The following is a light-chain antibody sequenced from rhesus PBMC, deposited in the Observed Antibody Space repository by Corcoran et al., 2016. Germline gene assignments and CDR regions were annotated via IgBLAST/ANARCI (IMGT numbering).Light chain of an antibody. CDR3: QKYSSSPT. V-gene: IGKV3-53*01. J-gene: IGKJ1*01. CDR2: GAS. Sequence: QVILTQSPATLSLSPGERATLSCRASQSVGSSLAWYQQKPGQAPRLLIYGASSRATGLPDRFRGSGSGTEFTLTISSLGPEDFAVYYCQKYSSSPTFGQGTKVEIK. CDR1: QSVGSS.